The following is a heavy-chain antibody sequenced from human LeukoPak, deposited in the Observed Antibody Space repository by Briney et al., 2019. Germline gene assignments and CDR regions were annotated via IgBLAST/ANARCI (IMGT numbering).Heavy chain of an antibody. CDR3: ASYDSSGYYYADY. Sequence: PSETLSLTCTVSGGSISSYYWSWIRQPPGKGLEWIAYIYYNGGTKYNPSLKSRVTISVDTSKNQFSLKLSSVTAADTAVYFCASYDSSGYYYADYWGQGALVTVSS. V-gene: IGHV4-59*01. CDR2: IYYNGGT. CDR1: GGSISSYY. J-gene: IGHJ4*02. D-gene: IGHD3-22*01.